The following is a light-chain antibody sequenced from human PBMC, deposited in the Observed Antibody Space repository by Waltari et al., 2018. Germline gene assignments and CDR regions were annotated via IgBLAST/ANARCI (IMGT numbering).Light chain of an antibody. CDR2: LGS. CDR3: MQALHTPT. J-gene: IGKJ1*01. V-gene: IGKV2-28*01. Sequence: DIVMTQSPLSLPVTPGKPASISCRSSQGLLHSNGYNYLDWYLQKPGQSPQLLIYLGSNRASGVPDRFSGSGSGTDFTLKISRVEAEDVGVYYCMQALHTPTFGQGTKVEIK. CDR1: QGLLHSNGYNY.